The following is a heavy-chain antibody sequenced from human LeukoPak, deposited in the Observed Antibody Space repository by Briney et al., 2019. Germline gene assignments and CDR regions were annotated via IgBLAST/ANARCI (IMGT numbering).Heavy chain of an antibody. CDR2: FDPEDGET. J-gene: IGHJ5*02. V-gene: IGHV1-24*01. CDR1: GYTLTELS. CDR3: ARWHYYGSGSYYTNWFDP. D-gene: IGHD3-10*01. Sequence: ASVKVSCKVSGYTLTELSMHWVRQAPGKGLEWMGGFDPEDGETIYAQKFQGRVTMTEDTSTDTAYMELSSLRSEDTAVYYCARWHYYGSGSYYTNWFDPWGQGTLVTVSS.